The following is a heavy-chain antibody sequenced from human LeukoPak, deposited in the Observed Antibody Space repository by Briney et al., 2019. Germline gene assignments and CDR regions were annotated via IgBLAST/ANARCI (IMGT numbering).Heavy chain of an antibody. D-gene: IGHD3-16*01. J-gene: IGHJ4*02. CDR3: AKDQSYACDY. CDR1: RFTFSSYA. V-gene: IGHV3-23*01. CDR2: ISGSGGST. Sequence: GGSLRLSCAASRFTFSSYAMSWVRQAPGKGLERVSGISGSGGSTSYADSVKGRFTISRDNSKNTLYLQMNSLRAEDTAVYYCAKDQSYACDYWGQGTLVTVSS.